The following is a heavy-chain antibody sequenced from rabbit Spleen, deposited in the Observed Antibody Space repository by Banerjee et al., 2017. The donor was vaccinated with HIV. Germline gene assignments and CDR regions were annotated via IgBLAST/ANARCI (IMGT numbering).Heavy chain of an antibody. CDR3: ARDTGSSFSSYGMDL. V-gene: IGHV1S40*01. CDR1: GFTLRNYW. D-gene: IGHD8-1*01. J-gene: IGHJ6*01. Sequence: QSLEESGGGLVKPGASLTLTCKASGFTLRNYWMCWVRQAPGKGLEWIACIYSGSGGSTYYASWAKGRFTISKTSSTTVTLQMTSLTAADTATYFCARDTGSSFSSYGMDLWGQGTLVTVS. CDR2: IYSGSGGST.